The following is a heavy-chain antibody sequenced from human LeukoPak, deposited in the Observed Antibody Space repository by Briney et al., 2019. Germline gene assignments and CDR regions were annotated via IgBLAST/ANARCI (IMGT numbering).Heavy chain of an antibody. V-gene: IGHV1-8*01. CDR2: TSPNSGVT. CDR1: GYTFTPSD. D-gene: IGHD2-15*01. J-gene: IGHJ4*02. Sequence: GAPVNVSCKASGYTFTPSDINAVRQSTGQGLEWMGWTSPNSGVTRYAQKFQGRVTMTRNSSITTAYMELSSLRSEDTAEYYCARRHGRCSDGSCYYPDYWGQGTLVTVSS. CDR3: ARRHGRCSDGSCYYPDY.